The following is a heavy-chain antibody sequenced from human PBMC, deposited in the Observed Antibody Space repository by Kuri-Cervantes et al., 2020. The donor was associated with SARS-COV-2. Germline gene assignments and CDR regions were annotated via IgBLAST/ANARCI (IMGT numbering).Heavy chain of an antibody. J-gene: IGHJ4*02. CDR2: IYYSGST. CDR1: GGSISSYY. Sequence: SETLSLTCTVSGGSISSYYWSWIRQPPGKGLEWIGDIYYSGSTNYNPSLKSRVTISVDTSKNQFSLKLSSVTAADTAVYYCARTNKQWRGYFDYWGQGTLVTVSS. V-gene: IGHV4-59*08. D-gene: IGHD6-19*01. CDR3: ARTNKQWRGYFDY.